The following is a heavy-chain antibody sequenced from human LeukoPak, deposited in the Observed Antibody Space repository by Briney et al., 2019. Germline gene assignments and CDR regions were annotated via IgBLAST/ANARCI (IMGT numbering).Heavy chain of an antibody. Sequence: ASVKVSCKASGYTFTSYGISWVRQAPGQGLEWMGWISAYNGDTNFAQKFQGRVTMTTDTSTSTAYMELRSLTSDDTAVYSCARAFSTDSSGYSISWGDAFDFWGQGTMVTVSS. D-gene: IGHD3-22*01. J-gene: IGHJ3*01. V-gene: IGHV1-18*01. CDR3: ARAFSTDSSGYSISWGDAFDF. CDR1: GYTFTSYG. CDR2: ISAYNGDT.